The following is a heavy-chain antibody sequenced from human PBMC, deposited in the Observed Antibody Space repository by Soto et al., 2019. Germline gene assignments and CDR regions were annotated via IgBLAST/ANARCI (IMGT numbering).Heavy chain of an antibody. V-gene: IGHV3-23*01. J-gene: IGHJ6*02. CDR2: ISGGDDIT. CDR1: GFTFSHFA. CDR3: AKDLWGSGSYYPPM. Sequence: GGSLRLSCAASGFTFSHFAMAWVRQAPGKGLEWVSAISGGDDITYYADSVKGRFTISRDNSKNTLHLQMDSLRAEDTAVYYCAKDLWGSGSYYPPMWGQGTTVTVSS. D-gene: IGHD1-26*01.